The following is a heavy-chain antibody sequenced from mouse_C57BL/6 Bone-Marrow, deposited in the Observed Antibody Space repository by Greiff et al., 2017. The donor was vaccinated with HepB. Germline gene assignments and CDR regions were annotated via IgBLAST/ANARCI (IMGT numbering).Heavy chain of an antibody. V-gene: IGHV5-6*01. CDR3: ARQGGLLWYRGAMDY. CDR1: GFTFSSYG. CDR2: ISSGGSYT. J-gene: IGHJ4*01. Sequence: EVHLVESGGDLVKPGGSLKLSCAASGFTFSSYGMSWVRQTPDKRLEWVATISSGGSYTYYPDSVKGRFTISRDNAKNTLYLQMSSLKSEDTAMYYCARQGGLLWYRGAMDYWGQGTSVTVSS. D-gene: IGHD2-1*01.